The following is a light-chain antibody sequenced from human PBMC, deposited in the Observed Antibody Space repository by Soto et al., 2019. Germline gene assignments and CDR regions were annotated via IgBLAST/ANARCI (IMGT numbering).Light chain of an antibody. CDR2: DAS. Sequence: EILLTQSPATLSLSPGERATLSCRASQSVRSSLAWYQQKPGQAPRLLIYDASTRATGIPGRFSGSGSGTDITLTISNLGPEDFAVYYCQQRSSWPWTFGQGAKVDIK. CDR1: QSVRSS. V-gene: IGKV3-11*01. CDR3: QQRSSWPWT. J-gene: IGKJ1*01.